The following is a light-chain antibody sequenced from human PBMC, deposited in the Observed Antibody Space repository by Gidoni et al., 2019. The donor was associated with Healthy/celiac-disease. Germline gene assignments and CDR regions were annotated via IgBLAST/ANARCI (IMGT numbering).Light chain of an antibody. CDR2: RNN. V-gene: IGLV1-47*01. Sequence: QSVLTQPPSASRTPGQRVTISCSGSSSNIGSNYVYWYQQLPGTAPKLLIYRNNQRPSGVPDRCSGSKSGTSASLAISGLRSEDEADYYCAAWDDSLSGHWVFGGGTKLTVL. J-gene: IGLJ3*02. CDR3: AAWDDSLSGHWV. CDR1: SSNIGSNY.